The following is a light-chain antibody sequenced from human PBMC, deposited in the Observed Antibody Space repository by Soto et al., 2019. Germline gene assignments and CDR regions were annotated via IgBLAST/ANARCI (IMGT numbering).Light chain of an antibody. CDR2: GAS. V-gene: IGKV3-20*01. J-gene: IGKJ1*01. CDR3: QLYGSSPPT. Sequence: EKVMKQSPATLSVSPSERATLSCRASQSVGSSYLAWYQQRPGQAPRLLIYGASSRATGIPDRFSGSGSGTDLTLAISRLEPEDFAVYYCQLYGSSPPTFGQGSKVDI. CDR1: QSVGSSY.